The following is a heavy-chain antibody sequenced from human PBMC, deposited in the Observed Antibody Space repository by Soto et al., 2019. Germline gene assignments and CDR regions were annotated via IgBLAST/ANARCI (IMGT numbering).Heavy chain of an antibody. Sequence: PGGSLRLSCAASGFTFSSYGMHWVRQAPGKGLEWVAVISYDGSNKYYADSVKGRFTISRDNSKNTLYLQMNSLRAEDTAVYYCAKLRAYSSSLGYYYGMDVWGQGTTVTVSS. V-gene: IGHV3-30*18. CDR1: GFTFSSYG. D-gene: IGHD6-13*01. CDR2: ISYDGSNK. J-gene: IGHJ6*02. CDR3: AKLRAYSSSLGYYYGMDV.